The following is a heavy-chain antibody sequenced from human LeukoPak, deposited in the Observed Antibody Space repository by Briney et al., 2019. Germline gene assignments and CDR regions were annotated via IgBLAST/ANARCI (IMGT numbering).Heavy chain of an antibody. CDR2: ISNSGSTI. CDR3: VRDLDEDSGGTHFDF. CDR1: GFTFSSYA. D-gene: IGHD3-10*01. Sequence: GGSLRLSCAASGFTFSSYAMSWVRQAPGKGLEWVSYISNSGSTIYYADSVKGRFTISRDNAKNSLYLQMNSLRAEDTAMYYCVRDLDEDSGGTHFDFWGQGTLVTVSS. V-gene: IGHV3-48*04. J-gene: IGHJ4*02.